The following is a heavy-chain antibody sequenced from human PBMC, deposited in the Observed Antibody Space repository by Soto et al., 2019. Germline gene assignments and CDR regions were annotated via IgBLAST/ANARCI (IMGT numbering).Heavy chain of an antibody. V-gene: IGHV3-7*01. J-gene: IGHJ6*02. CDR1: W. D-gene: IGHD6-25*01. Sequence: WVAGVRQKKKKGLEWVANIHQDGSERYYVDSVKGRFTISRDNTKNTLYLQMSSLRAEDTALYYCVKDGSSGRPYFAVMAVWGQGTTV. CDR3: VKDGSSGRPYFAVMAV. CDR2: IHQDGSER.